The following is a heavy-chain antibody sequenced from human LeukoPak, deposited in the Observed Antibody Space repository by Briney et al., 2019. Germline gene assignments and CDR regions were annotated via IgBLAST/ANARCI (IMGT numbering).Heavy chain of an antibody. V-gene: IGHV1-8*01. CDR1: GYTFTSYD. CDR2: MNPNSGNT. J-gene: IGHJ6*03. D-gene: IGHD6-6*01. CDR3: ARTHRGAARQLGYYYYMDV. Sequence: GASVKVSCKASGYTFTSYDINWMRQATGQGLEWMGWMNPNSGNTGYAQKFQGRVTMTRNTSISTAYMELSSLRSEDTAVYYCARTHRGAARQLGYYYYMDVWGKGTTVTVSS.